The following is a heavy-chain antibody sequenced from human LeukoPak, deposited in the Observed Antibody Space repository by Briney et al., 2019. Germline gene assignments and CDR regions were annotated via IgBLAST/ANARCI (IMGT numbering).Heavy chain of an antibody. CDR1: GGSMTGYY. CDR3: VRDLYGYASDWYGGYYFDY. D-gene: IGHD2-2*01. Sequence: PSETLSLTCTVSGGSMTGYYWSWIRQPAGKGLEWIGRIYSSGTTNYNPSLKSRVTMSVDRSKNQFSLNLDSATAADTAFYHCVRDLYGYASDWYGGYYFDYWGQGTLVTVSS. V-gene: IGHV4-4*07. J-gene: IGHJ4*02. CDR2: IYSSGTT.